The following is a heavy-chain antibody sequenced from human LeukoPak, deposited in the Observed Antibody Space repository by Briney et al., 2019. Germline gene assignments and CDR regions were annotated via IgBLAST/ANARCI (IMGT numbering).Heavy chain of an antibody. CDR2: ISSSSSYI. V-gene: IGHV3-21*01. CDR1: VFTFSSYS. CDR3: AHPGEVAVAFMSV. D-gene: IGHD6-19*01. Sequence: GLALRLSCVPSVFTFSSYSMNWGRQAPGKRLEWGSSISSSSSYIYYADSVKGRFTISRNNAKNSLYLQMDSLRAGYTPVHYCAHPGEVAVAFMSVWGQGTTVTVSS. J-gene: IGHJ6*02.